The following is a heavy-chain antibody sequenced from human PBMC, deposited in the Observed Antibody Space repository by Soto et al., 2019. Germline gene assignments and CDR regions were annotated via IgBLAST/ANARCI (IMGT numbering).Heavy chain of an antibody. Sequence: QVQLVQSGAEVKKPGASVKVSCKASGYTFISYGINWVRQAPGQGLEWMGWISAYNGNTNYAQKLQGRVTMTTDTSTSTAYMELRGLRSDDTAVYYCARRYYDSSGYYHEFDYWGHGTLVTVSS. V-gene: IGHV1-18*01. CDR1: GYTFISYG. CDR2: ISAYNGNT. D-gene: IGHD3-22*01. CDR3: ARRYYDSSGYYHEFDY. J-gene: IGHJ4*01.